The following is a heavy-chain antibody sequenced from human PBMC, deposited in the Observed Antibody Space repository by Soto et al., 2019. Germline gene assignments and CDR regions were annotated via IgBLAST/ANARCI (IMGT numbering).Heavy chain of an antibody. V-gene: IGHV4-34*01. Sequence: SETLSLTCAVYGGSFSGYYWSWIRQPPGKGLEWIGEINHSGSTNYNPSLKSRVTISVDTSKNQFSLKLSSVTAADTAVYYCARGRAYSSSWYVDYWGQGTLVTVSS. CDR2: INHSGST. D-gene: IGHD6-13*01. CDR3: ARGRAYSSSWYVDY. J-gene: IGHJ4*02. CDR1: GGSFSGYY.